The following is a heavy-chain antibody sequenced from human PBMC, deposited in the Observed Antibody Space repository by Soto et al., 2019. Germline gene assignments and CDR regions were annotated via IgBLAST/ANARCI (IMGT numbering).Heavy chain of an antibody. Sequence: PGGSLRLSCAASGFTFSNAWMSWVRQAPGKGLEWVGRIKSKTDGGTTDYAAPVKGRFTISRGDSKNTLYLQMNSLKTEDTAVYYCTTPNSSGYYLISYYYGMDVWGQGTTVTVSS. D-gene: IGHD3-22*01. V-gene: IGHV3-15*01. CDR1: GFTFSNAW. CDR2: IKSKTDGGTT. CDR3: TTPNSSGYYLISYYYGMDV. J-gene: IGHJ6*02.